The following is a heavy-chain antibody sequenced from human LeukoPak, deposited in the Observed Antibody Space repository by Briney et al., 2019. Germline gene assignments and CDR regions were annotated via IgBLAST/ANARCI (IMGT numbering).Heavy chain of an antibody. CDR2: IYNSGSI. J-gene: IGHJ6*02. D-gene: IGHD3-16*01. V-gene: IGHV4-59*12. CDR1: GGSISSDY. Sequence: SQTLCLTCTVSGGSISSDYWQWIRQPPPKRLEWIGYIYNSGSINHNPSLKSRVIMSVDMSNNQFSLKLGSVTAADTAVYYCARETLNYGMDVWGQGTTVTVSS. CDR3: ARETLNYGMDV.